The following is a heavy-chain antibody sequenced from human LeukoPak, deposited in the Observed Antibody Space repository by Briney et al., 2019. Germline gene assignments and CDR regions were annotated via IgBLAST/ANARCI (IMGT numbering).Heavy chain of an antibody. CDR2: IYYSGST. CDR1: GGSISSSSYY. V-gene: IGHV4-39*07. CDR3: ARVRGDFWSGYETNYYYYYMDV. J-gene: IGHJ6*03. Sequence: SETLSLTCTVSGGSISSSSYYWGWIRQPPGKGLEWIGSIYYSGSTYYNPSLKSRVTISVDTSKHQFSLKLSSVTAADTAVYYCARVRGDFWSGYETNYYYYYMDVWGKGTTVTVSS. D-gene: IGHD3-3*01.